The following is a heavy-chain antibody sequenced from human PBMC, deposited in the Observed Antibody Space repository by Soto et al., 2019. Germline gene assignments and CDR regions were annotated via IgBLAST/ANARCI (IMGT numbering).Heavy chain of an antibody. V-gene: IGHV3-23*01. CDR2: ISGGGSST. CDR3: AYSSTPFDY. J-gene: IGHJ4*02. D-gene: IGHD6-13*01. Sequence: GGSLRLSCAASGFTFSSYWMSWVRQAPGKGLEWVANISGGGSSTYYADSVKGRFTISRDNSKNTLYLQMNSLRAEDTAVYYCAYSSTPFDYWGQGTLVTVSS. CDR1: GFTFSSYW.